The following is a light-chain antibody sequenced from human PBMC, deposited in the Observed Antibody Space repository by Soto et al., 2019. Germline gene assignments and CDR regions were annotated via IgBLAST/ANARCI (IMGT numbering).Light chain of an antibody. V-gene: IGKV1-8*01. CDR1: QGISSY. CDR2: AAS. J-gene: IGKJ1*01. CDR3: QQYYSYPST. Sequence: AIRMTQSPSSFSASTGDRVTITCRASQGISSYLAWYQQKPGKAPKLLIYAASTLQSGVPSRFSDSGSGTDFTLTISCLQSEDFATYYCQQYYSYPSTFGQGTKVDIK.